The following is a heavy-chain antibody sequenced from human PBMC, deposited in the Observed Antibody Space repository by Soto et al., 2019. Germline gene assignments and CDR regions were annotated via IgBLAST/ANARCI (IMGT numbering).Heavy chain of an antibody. CDR1: GGSISSGDYY. V-gene: IGHV4-30-4*01. Sequence: SETLSLTCTVSGGSISSGDYYWSWIRQPPGKGLEWIGYIYYSGSTYYNPSLKSRVTISVDTSKNQFSLKLSSVTAADTAVYYCARGRYGSGSYSPYYYYGMDVWGQGTTVTVSS. CDR3: ARGRYGSGSYSPYYYYGMDV. CDR2: IYYSGST. D-gene: IGHD3-10*01. J-gene: IGHJ6*01.